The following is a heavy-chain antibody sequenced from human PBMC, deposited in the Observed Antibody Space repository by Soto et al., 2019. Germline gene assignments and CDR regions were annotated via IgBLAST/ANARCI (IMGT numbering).Heavy chain of an antibody. J-gene: IGHJ4*02. V-gene: IGHV1-18*01. CDR1: GYTFTSYA. Sequence: GASVKVSCKASGYTFTSYAITWVRQAPGQGLEWMGWISAYNTNTNFEHDLRGRVTLTTDTSTSTAYMELRSLRSDDTAVYYCARDRRGSAARLSYWGQGTLVTVSS. CDR2: ISAYNTNT. D-gene: IGHD6-6*01. CDR3: ARDRRGSAARLSY.